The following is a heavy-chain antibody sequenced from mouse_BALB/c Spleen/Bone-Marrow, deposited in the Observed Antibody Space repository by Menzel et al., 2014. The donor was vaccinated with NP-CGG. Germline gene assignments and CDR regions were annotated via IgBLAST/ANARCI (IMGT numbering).Heavy chain of an antibody. Sequence: GVSVKISCKASGYSITGYYMHWVKQSHVKSLEWIGRINPYNGATTYSQSFKDKASLTVDESSNTAYMDLHSLTSEDSAVYYCARGAYWGQGTLVTVSA. J-gene: IGHJ3*01. V-gene: IGHV1-31*01. CDR3: ARGAY. CDR2: INPYNGAT. CDR1: GYSITGYY.